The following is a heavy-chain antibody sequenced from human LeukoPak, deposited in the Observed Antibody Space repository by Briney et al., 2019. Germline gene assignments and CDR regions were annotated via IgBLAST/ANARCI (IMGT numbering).Heavy chain of an antibody. Sequence: GGSLRLSCAASGFTFSSYAMSCVRQAPGKGLEWVSAISGTGGSTYYADSVKGRLTISRDNSKNTLYLQMNSLRAEDTAVYYCAKDQRLGELQYTNPPFDYWGQGTLVTVSS. V-gene: IGHV3-23*01. J-gene: IGHJ4*02. CDR1: GFTFSSYA. CDR3: AKDQRLGELQYTNPPFDY. D-gene: IGHD3-16*01. CDR2: ISGTGGST.